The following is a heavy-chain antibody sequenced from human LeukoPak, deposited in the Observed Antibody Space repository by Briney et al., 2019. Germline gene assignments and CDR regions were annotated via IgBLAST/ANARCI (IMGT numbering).Heavy chain of an antibody. CDR3: AKEFSRFYYDSSGDY. D-gene: IGHD3-22*01. V-gene: IGHV3-23*01. CDR1: GFTYSSYA. CDR2: VSGGGGST. J-gene: IGHJ4*02. Sequence: PGVSLRLSCAASGFTYSSYAMMWVRHAPGKGREWVLAVSGGGGSTYYTDSGRGRFTIYRDNYKNTLYLQMPSLRAEDTAVYYCAKEFSRFYYDSSGDYWGQGALVTVSS.